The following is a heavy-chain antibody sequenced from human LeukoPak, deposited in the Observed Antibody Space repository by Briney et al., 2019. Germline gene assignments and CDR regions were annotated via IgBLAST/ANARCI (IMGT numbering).Heavy chain of an antibody. CDR3: ARSTTVVAFDY. Sequence: PSETLSHTCSVSGDSTGGNFYWSWIRQPPGKGLEWIGYIYTSGSTNYNPSLKSQVTISVDTSKNQFSLKLSSVTAADTAVYYCARSTTVVAFDYWGQGILVTVSS. D-gene: IGHD4-23*01. J-gene: IGHJ4*02. CDR1: GDSTGGNFY. V-gene: IGHV4-4*09. CDR2: IYTSGST.